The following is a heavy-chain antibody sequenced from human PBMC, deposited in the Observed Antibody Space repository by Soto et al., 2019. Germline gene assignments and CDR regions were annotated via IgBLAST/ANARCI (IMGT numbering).Heavy chain of an antibody. Sequence: SVKVSFKASGGTFSSYAISWVRQAPGQGLEWMGGIIPIFGTANYAQKFQGRVTITADESTSTAYMELSSLRSEDTAVYYCARDPNRGYGMDVWGQGTTVTVS. CDR3: ARDPNRGYGMDV. V-gene: IGHV1-69*13. D-gene: IGHD5-12*01. CDR1: GGTFSSYA. J-gene: IGHJ6*02. CDR2: IIPIFGTA.